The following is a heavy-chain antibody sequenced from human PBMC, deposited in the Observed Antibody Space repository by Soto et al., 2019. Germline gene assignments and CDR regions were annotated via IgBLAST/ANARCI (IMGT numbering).Heavy chain of an antibody. Sequence: GESLKISCQGSGYSFTSYSITWVRQMPGKGLEWMGRIDPSDSYTNYSPSFQGHVTISADKSVSTAYLQWSSLKASDTAMYYCARSGRPGYCTGTSCFLTDYWGQGTLVTVSS. CDR2: IDPSDSYT. V-gene: IGHV5-10-1*01. D-gene: IGHD2-2*01. CDR3: ARSGRPGYCTGTSCFLTDY. CDR1: GYSFTSYS. J-gene: IGHJ4*02.